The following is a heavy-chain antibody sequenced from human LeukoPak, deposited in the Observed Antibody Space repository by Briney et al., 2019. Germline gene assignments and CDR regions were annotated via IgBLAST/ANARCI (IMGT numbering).Heavy chain of an antibody. CDR3: ARVSVPAANLAYFQH. CDR2: ISSSSSYI. V-gene: IGHV3-21*01. Sequence: GGSLRLSCAASGFTFSSYSMNWVRQAPGKGLEWVSSISSSSSYIYYADSVKGRFTISRDNAKNSLYLQMNSLRAEDTAVYYCARVSVPAANLAYFQHWGQGTLVTVSS. J-gene: IGHJ1*01. D-gene: IGHD2-2*01. CDR1: GFTFSSYS.